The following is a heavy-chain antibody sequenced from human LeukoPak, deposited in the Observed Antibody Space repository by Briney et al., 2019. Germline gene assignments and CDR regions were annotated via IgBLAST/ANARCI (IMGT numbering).Heavy chain of an antibody. D-gene: IGHD3-10*01. CDR3: AKDLWFGELNHYYYYYGMDV. CDR2: ISGSGGST. V-gene: IGHV3-23*01. CDR1: GPIVSTNY. J-gene: IGHJ6*02. Sequence: PGGSLRLSCAVSGPIVSTNYMSWVRQAPGKGLEWVSAISGSGGSTYYADSVKGRFTISRDNSKNTLYLQMNSLRAEDTAVYYCAKDLWFGELNHYYYYYGMDVWGQGTTVTVSS.